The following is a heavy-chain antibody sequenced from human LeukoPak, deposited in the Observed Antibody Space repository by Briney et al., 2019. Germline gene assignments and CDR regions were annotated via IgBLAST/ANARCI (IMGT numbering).Heavy chain of an antibody. V-gene: IGHV6-1*01. Sequence: SQTLSLTCAIFGDSVSRNTAGWNWIRQSPSRGLEWLGRAYYRSKWYSDFAPSVRNRITINPDTSKNQFSLHLNSVTPADTAVYYCARGGLISLDNTPLGAFDIWGQGTMVSVSS. CDR3: ARGGLISLDNTPLGAFDI. J-gene: IGHJ3*02. CDR1: GDSVSRNTAG. D-gene: IGHD1-1*01. CDR2: AYYRSKWYS.